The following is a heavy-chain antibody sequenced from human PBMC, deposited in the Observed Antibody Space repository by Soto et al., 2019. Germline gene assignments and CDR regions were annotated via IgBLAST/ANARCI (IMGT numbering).Heavy chain of an antibody. CDR1: GFTFSDYY. Sequence: GGSLRLSCAASGFTFSDYYISWIRQAPGKGLEWVSYISSSSSYTNYADSVKGRFTISRDNAKNSLYLQMNSLRAEDTAVYYCAREETSGSDLYYYYGMDVWGQGTTVTVSS. CDR3: AREETSGSDLYYYYGMDV. V-gene: IGHV3-11*06. CDR2: ISSSSSYT. J-gene: IGHJ6*02. D-gene: IGHD1-26*01.